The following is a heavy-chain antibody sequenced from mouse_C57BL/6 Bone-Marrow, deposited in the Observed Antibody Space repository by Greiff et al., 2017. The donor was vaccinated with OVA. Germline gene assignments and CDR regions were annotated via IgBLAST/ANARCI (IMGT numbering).Heavy chain of an antibody. V-gene: IGHV3-5*01. Sequence: DVQLQESGPGLVKPSQTVFLTCTVTGISITTGPYRWSWIRQFPGNKLEWIGYIYYSGTITYNPSLTSRTTITRDTPKNQFCLEMNSVTAEDTATYDGARDGGLYYGVAYWGQGTLVTVSA. CDR2: IYYSGTI. J-gene: IGHJ3*01. CDR3: ARDGGLYYGVAY. CDR1: GISITTGPYR. D-gene: IGHD2-1*01.